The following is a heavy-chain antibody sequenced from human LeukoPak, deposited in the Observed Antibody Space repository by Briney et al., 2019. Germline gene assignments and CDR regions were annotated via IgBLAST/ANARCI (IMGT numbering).Heavy chain of an antibody. CDR2: INHSGST. CDR3: ARRVLRYFDWLSNNWFGP. Sequence: SETLSLTCAVYGGSFSGYYWSWIRQPPGKGLEWTGEINHSGSTNYNPSLKSRVTISVDTSKNQFSLKLSSVTAADTAVYYCARRVLRYFDWLSNNWFGPWGQGTLVTVSS. J-gene: IGHJ5*02. V-gene: IGHV4-34*01. D-gene: IGHD3-9*01. CDR1: GGSFSGYY.